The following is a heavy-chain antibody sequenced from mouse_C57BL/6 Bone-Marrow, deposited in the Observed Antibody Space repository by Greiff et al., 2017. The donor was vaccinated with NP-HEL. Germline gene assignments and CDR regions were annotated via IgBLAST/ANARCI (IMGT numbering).Heavy chain of an antibody. Sequence: VQRMESGAELVKPGASVKMSCKASGYTFTTYPIEWMKQNHGKSLEWIGNFHPYNDDTKYNEKFKGKATLTVEKSSSTVYLELSRLTSDDSAVYYCARGRGDYDDGFAYWGQGTLVTVSA. V-gene: IGHV1-47*01. D-gene: IGHD2-4*01. J-gene: IGHJ3*01. CDR1: GYTFTTYP. CDR2: FHPYNDDT. CDR3: ARGRGDYDDGFAY.